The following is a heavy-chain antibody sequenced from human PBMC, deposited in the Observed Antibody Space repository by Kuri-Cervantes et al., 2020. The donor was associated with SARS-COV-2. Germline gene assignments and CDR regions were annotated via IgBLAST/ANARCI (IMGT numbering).Heavy chain of an antibody. V-gene: IGHV3-7*04. J-gene: IGHJ6*03. CDR1: GFTFSSYA. D-gene: IGHD2-21*01. Sequence: GGSLRLSCAASGFTFSSYAMSWVRQAPGKGLEWVANIKQDGSEKYYVDSVKGRFTVSRDSAKNSLYLQMNNLRGEDTAVYYCARVAGEGPIYYYYMDVWGKGTTVTVSS. CDR2: IKQDGSEK. CDR3: ARVAGEGPIYYYYMDV.